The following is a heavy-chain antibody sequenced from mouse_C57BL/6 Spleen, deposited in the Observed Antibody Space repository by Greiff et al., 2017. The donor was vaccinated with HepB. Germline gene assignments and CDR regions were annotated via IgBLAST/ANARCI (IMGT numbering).Heavy chain of an antibody. D-gene: IGHD1-1*01. CDR3: ARHNYGSSPHWYFDV. Sequence: EVKLVESGGGLVKPGGSLKLSCAASGFTFSSYTMSWVRQTPEKRLEWVATISGGGGNTYYPDSVKGRFTISRDNAKNTLYLQMSSLRSEDTALYYCARHNYGSSPHWYFDVWGTGTTVTVSS. CDR1: GFTFSSYT. J-gene: IGHJ1*03. V-gene: IGHV5-9*01. CDR2: ISGGGGNT.